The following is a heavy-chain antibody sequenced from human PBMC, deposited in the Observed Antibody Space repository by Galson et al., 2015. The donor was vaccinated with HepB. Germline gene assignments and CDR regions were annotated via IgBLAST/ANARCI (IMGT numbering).Heavy chain of an antibody. V-gene: IGHV2-5*01. CDR3: AHWTFEYSSSGLYYYYGMDV. D-gene: IGHD6-6*01. CDR2: IYWNDDK. J-gene: IGHJ6*02. Sequence: PALVNPTQTLTLTCTFSGFSLSTSGVGVGWIRQPPGKALEWLALIYWNDDKRYSPSLKSRLTITKDTSKNQVVLTMTNMDPVDTATYYCAHWTFEYSSSGLYYYYGMDVWGQGTTVTVSS. CDR1: GFSLSTSGVG.